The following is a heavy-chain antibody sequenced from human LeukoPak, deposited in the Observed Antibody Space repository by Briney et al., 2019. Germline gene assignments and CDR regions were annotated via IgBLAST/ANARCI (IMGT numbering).Heavy chain of an antibody. CDR1: GGSISSSSYY. Sequence: ASETLSLTCTVSGGSISSSSYYWSWIRQPPGKGLEWIGYIYYSGSTNYNPSLKSRVTISVDTSKNQFSLKLSSVAAADTAVYYCARGYIAARPYLDYWGQGTLVTVSS. CDR2: IYYSGST. D-gene: IGHD6-6*01. J-gene: IGHJ4*02. CDR3: ARGYIAARPYLDY. V-gene: IGHV4-61*01.